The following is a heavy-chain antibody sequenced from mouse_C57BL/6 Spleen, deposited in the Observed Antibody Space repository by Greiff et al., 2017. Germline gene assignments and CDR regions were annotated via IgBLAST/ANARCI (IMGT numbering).Heavy chain of an antibody. Sequence: VQLQQSGAELVRPGASVKLSCTASGFNIKDYYMHWVKQRPEQGLEWIGRIDPEDGDTEYAPKFQGKATMTADTSSNTAYLQLSSLTSEDTAVYYCTRGYYYGSRSCDGWGQGATLTASS. CDR3: TRGYYYGSRSCDG. CDR2: IDPEDGDT. D-gene: IGHD1-1*01. V-gene: IGHV14-1*01. J-gene: IGHJ2*01. CDR1: GFNIKDYY.